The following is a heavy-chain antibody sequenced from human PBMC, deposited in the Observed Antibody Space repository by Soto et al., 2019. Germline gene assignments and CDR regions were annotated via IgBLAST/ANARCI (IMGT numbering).Heavy chain of an antibody. D-gene: IGHD1-26*01. CDR1: GFTFSIYG. Sequence: QVQLVESGGGVVQPGRSLRLSCAASGFTFSIYGMHWVRHAPGKGLEWVAMISFDGSEKYYIDSVKGRFHISRDSSKNTMYLQMDSLRVEDTAVYYCARDRRLYYSDAFDIWGQGTTVTVSS. V-gene: IGHV3-30*03. J-gene: IGHJ3*02. CDR3: ARDRRLYYSDAFDI. CDR2: ISFDGSEK.